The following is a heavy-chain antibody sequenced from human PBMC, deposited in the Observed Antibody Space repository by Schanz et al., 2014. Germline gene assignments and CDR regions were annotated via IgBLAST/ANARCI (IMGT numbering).Heavy chain of an antibody. J-gene: IGHJ4*02. CDR2: MWNDGIKT. V-gene: IGHV3-30*19. Sequence: QVHLVESGGGVVQPGRSLRLSCAASGLTFSSYGMHWVRQAPGRGLEWVAVMWNDGIKTHYADSGKGRFTISRDNSKNTVYLQMNSLRTDDTAMYYCARDPNTSAWLPYFDTWGQGTLVTVSS. CDR3: ARDPNTSAWLPYFDT. CDR1: GLTFSSYG. D-gene: IGHD6-19*01.